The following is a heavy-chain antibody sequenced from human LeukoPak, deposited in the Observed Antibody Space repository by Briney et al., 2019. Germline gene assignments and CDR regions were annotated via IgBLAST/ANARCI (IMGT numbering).Heavy chain of an antibody. Sequence: GGSLRLSCAASGFTFSSYSMNWVRQAPGKGLEWVSYISSSDSAIDYADSVKGRFTISRDNAKNSLFLQMNSLRAEDTAVYYCARAVAVAGTPNAFDIWGQGTMVTVSS. CDR1: GFTFSSYS. D-gene: IGHD6-19*01. V-gene: IGHV3-48*04. CDR3: ARAVAVAGTPNAFDI. CDR2: ISSSDSAI. J-gene: IGHJ3*02.